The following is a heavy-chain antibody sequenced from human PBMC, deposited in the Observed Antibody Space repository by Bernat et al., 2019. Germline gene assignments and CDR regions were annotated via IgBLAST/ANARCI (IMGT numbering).Heavy chain of an antibody. CDR3: ARQIVGAHDF. D-gene: IGHD1-26*01. Sequence: QLQLQESGPGLVRPSETLSLTCSVSGNSISSGSHYWGWFRQPPGKGLEYIGTIYYTGSTYYNPSLRSRVTISMDTYKNHFSLKLSSVTAADTAVYYCARQIVGAHDFWGQGTLVTVSS. CDR1: GNSISSGSHY. J-gene: IGHJ4*02. V-gene: IGHV4-39*01. CDR2: IYYTGST.